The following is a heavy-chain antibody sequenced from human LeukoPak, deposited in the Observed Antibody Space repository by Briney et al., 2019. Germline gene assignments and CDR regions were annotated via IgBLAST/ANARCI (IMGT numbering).Heavy chain of an antibody. D-gene: IGHD2-21*01. CDR3: ARVRMGGGAGSYFDY. Sequence: GGSLRLSCAASGFTFSSYAMHWVRQAPGKGLEWVAVISYDGSNKYYADSVKGRFTISRDNSKNTLYLQMNSLRAEDTAVYYCARVRMGGGAGSYFDYWGQGTLVTVSS. CDR1: GFTFSSYA. CDR2: ISYDGSNK. V-gene: IGHV3-30-3*01. J-gene: IGHJ4*02.